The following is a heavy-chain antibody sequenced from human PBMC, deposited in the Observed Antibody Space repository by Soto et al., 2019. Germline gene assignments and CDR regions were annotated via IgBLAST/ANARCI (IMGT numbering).Heavy chain of an antibody. J-gene: IGHJ4*02. D-gene: IGHD2-2*01. CDR1: GFTFDDYA. Sequence: EVQLVESGGGLVQPGRSLRLSCAASGFTFDDYAMHWVRQAPGKGLEWVSGISWNSGSIGYADSVKGRFTISRDNAKNYLYLQMNSLRAEDTALYYCAPQGDCSSTSGPNGGYWGKGTLVTVSS. CDR2: ISWNSGSI. V-gene: IGHV3-9*01. CDR3: APQGDCSSTSGPNGGY.